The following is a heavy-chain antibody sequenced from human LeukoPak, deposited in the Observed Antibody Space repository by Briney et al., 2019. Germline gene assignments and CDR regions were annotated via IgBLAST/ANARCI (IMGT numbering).Heavy chain of an antibody. Sequence: GGSLRLSCAASGFTVSSNSMSWVRQAPGKGLEWVSVIYSGASTYYADSVQGRFTISRDNSKNTLFLEMNSLRAEDTAIYYCATSSTVRGVDYWGQGTLVTVSS. J-gene: IGHJ4*02. CDR3: ATSSTVRGVDY. V-gene: IGHV3-66*01. CDR1: GFTVSSNS. CDR2: IYSGAST. D-gene: IGHD3-10*01.